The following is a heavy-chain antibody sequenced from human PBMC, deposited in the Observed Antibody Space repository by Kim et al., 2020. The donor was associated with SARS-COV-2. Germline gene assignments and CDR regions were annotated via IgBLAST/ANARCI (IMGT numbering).Heavy chain of an antibody. V-gene: IGHV1-69*13. D-gene: IGHD2-21*02. CDR2: IIPIFGTA. Sequence: SVKVSCKASGGTFSSYAISWVRQAPGQGLEWMGGIIPIFGTANYAQKFQGRVTITADESTSTAYMELSSLRSEDTAVYYCASSFVVVTAILQLSSFDYWGQGTLVTVSS. J-gene: IGHJ4*02. CDR3: ASSFVVVTAILQLSSFDY. CDR1: GGTFSSYA.